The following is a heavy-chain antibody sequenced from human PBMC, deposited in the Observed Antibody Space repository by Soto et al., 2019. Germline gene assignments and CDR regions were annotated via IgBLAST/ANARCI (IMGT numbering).Heavy chain of an antibody. CDR3: TTGVPPPDGDDAFDT. CDR1: GFTFSNAW. D-gene: IGHD3-10*01. J-gene: IGHJ3*02. V-gene: IGHV3-15*01. CDR2: IKSKTDGGTT. Sequence: EVQLVESGGGLVKPGGSLRLSCAASGFTFSNAWMSWVRQAPGKRLEWVGRIKSKTDGGTTDYAAPVKGRFTISRDDSKNTPYLQMNSLKTEDTAVYYCTTGVPPPDGDDAFDTWGQGTMVTVSS.